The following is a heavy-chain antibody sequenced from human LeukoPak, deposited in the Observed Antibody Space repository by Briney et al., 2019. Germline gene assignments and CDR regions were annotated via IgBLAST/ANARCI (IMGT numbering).Heavy chain of an antibody. J-gene: IGHJ4*02. CDR1: GGSISSYY. CDR2: IYTSGST. V-gene: IGHV4-4*07. D-gene: IGHD4-17*01. CDR3: AREYDYGDYLDY. Sequence: SETLSLTCTVSGGSISSYYWSWIRQPAGKGLEWIGRIYTSGSTNYNPSLKSRVTISVDTSKNQFSLKLSSVTAADTAVYYCAREYDYGDYLDYWGQGTLVTVSS.